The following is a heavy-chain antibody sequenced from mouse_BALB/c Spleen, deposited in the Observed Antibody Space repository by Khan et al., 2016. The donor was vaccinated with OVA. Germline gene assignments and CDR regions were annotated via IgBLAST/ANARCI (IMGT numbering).Heavy chain of an antibody. J-gene: IGHJ3*01. CDR2: INPYNGFT. V-gene: IGHV1-18*01. CDR1: GYSFTDYT. CDR3: ARGNYYGSNSWFAY. Sequence: VRLQQSGPALVKPGASMKISCKASGYSFTDYTMNWVKQSHGKNLEWIGLINPYNGFTNYNQKFKGKATLTVDKSSSTAYMELLSLTSEDSAVYYCARGNYYGSNSWFAYWGQGTLVTVSA. D-gene: IGHD1-1*01.